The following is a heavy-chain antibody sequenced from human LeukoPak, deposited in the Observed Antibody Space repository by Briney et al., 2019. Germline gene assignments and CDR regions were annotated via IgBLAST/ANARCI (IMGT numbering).Heavy chain of an antibody. V-gene: IGHV4-38-2*02. CDR2: IYHSGST. CDR3: ARGGVPLYYYYYYMDV. CDR1: GYSISSGYY. J-gene: IGHJ6*03. Sequence: PSETLSLTCTVSGYSISSGYYWGWIRQPPGKGLEWIGRIYHSGSTYYNPSLKSRVTISVDTSKNQFSLKLSSVTAADTAVYYCARGGVPLYYYYYYMDVWGKGTTVTVSS. D-gene: IGHD1-1*01.